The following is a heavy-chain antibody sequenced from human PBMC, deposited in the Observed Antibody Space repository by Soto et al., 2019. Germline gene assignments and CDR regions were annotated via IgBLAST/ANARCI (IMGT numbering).Heavy chain of an antibody. Sequence: GGSLRLSCAASGFTFSSYNMNWVRQAPGKGLEWVSFIGSSGTIIYYADSVKGRFTISRDNAKNSLYLQTNSLRDEDTAVYYCARTKAMDVWGQGTTVTVSS. V-gene: IGHV3-48*02. CDR2: IGSSGTII. J-gene: IGHJ6*02. CDR1: GFTFSSYN. CDR3: ARTKAMDV.